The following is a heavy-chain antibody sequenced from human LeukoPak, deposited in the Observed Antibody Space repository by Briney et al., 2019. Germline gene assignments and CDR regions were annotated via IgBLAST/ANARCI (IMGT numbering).Heavy chain of an antibody. CDR1: GGSISSSGYY. CDR2: IYYSGST. D-gene: IGHD3-3*01. V-gene: IGHV4-39*01. CDR3: AKLNNYDLMIDY. J-gene: IGHJ4*02. Sequence: SETLSLTCTVSGGSISSSGYYWGWIRQPPGKGLQWIGSIYYSGSTYYNPSLKSRVTISVDTSKNQFSLKLSSVTAADTAVYYCAKLNNYDLMIDYWGQGTLVTVSS.